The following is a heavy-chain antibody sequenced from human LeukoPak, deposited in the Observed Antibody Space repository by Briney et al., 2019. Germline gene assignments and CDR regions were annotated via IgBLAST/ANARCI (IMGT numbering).Heavy chain of an antibody. CDR1: GYTFTNYG. J-gene: IGHJ6*02. V-gene: IGHV1-18*01. CDR2: ISDYNGNT. D-gene: IGHD2-15*01. CDR3: ARGPDIRYCSGGSCYSGYYGMDV. Sequence: GASVKVSCKASGYTFTNYGIRWVRQAPGQGLEWMGWISDYNGNTNYAQKLQGRVTMTTDTSTSTAYMELRSLRSDDTAVYYCARGPDIRYCSGGSCYSGYYGMDVWGQGTTVTVSS.